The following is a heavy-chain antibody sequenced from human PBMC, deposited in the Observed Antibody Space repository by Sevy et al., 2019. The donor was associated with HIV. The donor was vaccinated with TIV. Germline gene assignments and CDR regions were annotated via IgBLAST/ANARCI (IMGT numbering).Heavy chain of an antibody. CDR1: GFTVVSYA. CDR3: AGGRFDSSGSFDAFDI. D-gene: IGHD3-22*01. V-gene: IGHV3-23*01. Sequence: GGSLRLSCKPSGFTVVSYAMNWVRQAPGKGLEWVSTIYGSGSTTYHADSLRGRFSISRDDSKNTLYLQMNSLKTEDTAVYYGAGGRFDSSGSFDAFDIWGQGTMVTVSS. CDR2: IYGSGSTT. J-gene: IGHJ3*02.